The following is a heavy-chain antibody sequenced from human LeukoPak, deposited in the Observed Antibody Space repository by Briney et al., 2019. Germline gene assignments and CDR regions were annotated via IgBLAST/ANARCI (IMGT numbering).Heavy chain of an antibody. J-gene: IGHJ4*02. D-gene: IGHD2-15*01. Sequence: PGGSLRLSCAASGFTFSNYGKHWVRQAPGKGLEWVAVISYDGNNKYYADSVKGRFTISRDNSKNTLFLQMNSLRAEDTAVYYCAKGVDYCSGGSCPADYWGPGTLVTVSS. V-gene: IGHV3-30*18. CDR1: GFTFSNYG. CDR2: ISYDGNNK. CDR3: AKGVDYCSGGSCPADY.